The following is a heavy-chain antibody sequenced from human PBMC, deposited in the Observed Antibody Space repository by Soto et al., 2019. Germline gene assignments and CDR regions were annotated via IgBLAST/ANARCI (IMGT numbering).Heavy chain of an antibody. CDR3: AHAHLDGDYEVGMDV. CDR2: IYWDDDK. CDR1: GFSLSTSGVG. J-gene: IGHJ6*02. D-gene: IGHD4-17*01. Sequence: QITLKESGPPLVKPTQTLTLTCTFSGFSLSTSGVGVGWIRQPPGKALEWLALIYWDDDKRYSPSLKSRLTITKHTSKNQVVLTMTNMDPVDTATYYCAHAHLDGDYEVGMDVWGQGTTVTASS. V-gene: IGHV2-5*02.